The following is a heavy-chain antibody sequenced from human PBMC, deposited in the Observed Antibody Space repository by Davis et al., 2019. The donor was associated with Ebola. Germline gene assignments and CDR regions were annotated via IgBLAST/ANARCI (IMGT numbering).Heavy chain of an antibody. Sequence: GESLKISCAVSGFTFSNFAMAWVRQAPGKGLEWVSAISGSGGTTYYAGSVKGRFTVSRDNSKKTMYLQMNSLRAEDTAVYYCARSGLSFGVVKYHYGMDVWGKGTTVTVSS. CDR2: ISGSGGTT. D-gene: IGHD3-3*01. J-gene: IGHJ6*04. CDR3: ARSGLSFGVVKYHYGMDV. V-gene: IGHV3-23*01. CDR1: GFTFSNFA.